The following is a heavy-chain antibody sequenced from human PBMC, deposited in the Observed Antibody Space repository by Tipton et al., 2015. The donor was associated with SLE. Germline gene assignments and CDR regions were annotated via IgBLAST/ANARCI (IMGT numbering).Heavy chain of an antibody. CDR3: ARERSITMIVVVNAFDI. CDR1: GYTFTSYG. CDR2: ISAYNGNT. J-gene: IGHJ3*02. D-gene: IGHD3-22*01. Sequence: QLVQSRAEVKKPGASVKVSCKASGYTFTSYGISWVRQAPGQGLEWMGWISAYNGNTNYAQKLQGRVTMTTDTSTSTAYMELRSLRSDDTAVYYCARERSITMIVVVNAFDIWGQGTMVTVSS. V-gene: IGHV1-18*01.